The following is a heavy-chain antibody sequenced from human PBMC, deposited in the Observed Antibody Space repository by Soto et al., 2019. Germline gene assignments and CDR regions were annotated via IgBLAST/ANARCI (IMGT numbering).Heavy chain of an antibody. CDR1: GFTFSNYG. CDR2: MSGSGDDA. J-gene: IGHJ4*02. D-gene: IGHD3-3*01. CDR3: AKKVTLYAVDTADY. Sequence: GGSLRLSCAASGFTFSNYGMSWVRQAPGEGLEWVSVMSGSGDDAYYADSVKGRFTISRDNSKNMLYLQMNSLRAEDTAVYFCAKKVTLYAVDTADYWGQGTQVTVSS. V-gene: IGHV3-23*01.